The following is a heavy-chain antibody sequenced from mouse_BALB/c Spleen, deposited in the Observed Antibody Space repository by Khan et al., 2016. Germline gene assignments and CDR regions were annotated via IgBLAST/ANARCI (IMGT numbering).Heavy chain of an antibody. J-gene: IGHJ1*01. CDR1: GFTFSNYW. CDR2: IRLKSNNYAT. CDR3: TRMSHWYFDV. Sequence: EVKLEESGGGLVQPGGSMKLSCVASGFTFSNYWMNWVRQSPEKGLEWVAEIRLKSNNYATHYAESVKGRFTISRDDSKSSVYLQMNNLRAEDTGSYYCTRMSHWYFDVWGAGTTVTVSS. D-gene: IGHD2-10*02. V-gene: IGHV6-6*02.